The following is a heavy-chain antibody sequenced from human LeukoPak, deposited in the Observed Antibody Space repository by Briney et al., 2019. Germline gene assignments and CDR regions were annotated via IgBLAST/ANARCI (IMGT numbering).Heavy chain of an antibody. Sequence: GGSLRLSCAASGFTFSSYGMSWVRQAPGKGLEWVSAISGSGGSTYYADSVKGRFTISRDNSKNTLYLQMNSLRAEDTAVYYCARVGNGGNYYDSSGLYYFDYWGQGTLVTVSS. D-gene: IGHD3-22*01. CDR3: ARVGNGGNYYDSSGLYYFDY. CDR2: ISGSGGST. CDR1: GFTFSSYG. V-gene: IGHV3-23*01. J-gene: IGHJ4*02.